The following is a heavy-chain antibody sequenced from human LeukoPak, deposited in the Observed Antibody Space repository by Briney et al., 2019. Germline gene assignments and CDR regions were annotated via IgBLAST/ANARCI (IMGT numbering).Heavy chain of an antibody. CDR2: ISTYNGNT. CDR1: GYTFTSYG. CDR3: AARSGTYPYYLDY. D-gene: IGHD3-10*01. J-gene: IGHJ4*02. V-gene: IGHV1-18*04. Sequence: ASVKVSCKASGYTFTSYGMSWVRQDPGQGLEWIGWISTYNGNTNYAQKFQGRVTMTTDTSTNTAYMELGSLRSDDTAVYYCAARSGTYPYYLDYWGQGTLVTVSS.